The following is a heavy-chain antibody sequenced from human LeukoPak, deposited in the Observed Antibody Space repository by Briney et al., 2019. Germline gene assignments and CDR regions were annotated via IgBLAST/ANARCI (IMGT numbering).Heavy chain of an antibody. CDR3: AKDRDSSGYLYFDY. Sequence: GGSLRLSCAASGFTFSSYAMSWVRQAPRKGLEWVSAISGSGGSTYYADSVKGRFTISRDNSKNTLYLQMNSLRAEDTAVYYCAKDRDSSGYLYFDYWGQGTLVTVSS. J-gene: IGHJ4*02. D-gene: IGHD3-22*01. V-gene: IGHV3-23*01. CDR1: GFTFSSYA. CDR2: ISGSGGST.